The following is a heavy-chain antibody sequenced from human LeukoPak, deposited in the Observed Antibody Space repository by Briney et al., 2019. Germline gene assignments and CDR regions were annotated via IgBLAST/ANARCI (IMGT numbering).Heavy chain of an antibody. CDR1: GFTFSSYA. CDR3: AKADGDYGSLDY. J-gene: IGHJ4*02. CDR2: ISGSCGST. D-gene: IGHD4-17*01. V-gene: IGHV3-23*01. Sequence: GGSLRLSCAASGFTFSSYAMSWVRQAPGKGLEWVSAISGSCGSTYYADSVKGRFTISRDNAKNTLYLQMNSLRAEDKGVYYCAKADGDYGSLDYRGQGTLVTVSS.